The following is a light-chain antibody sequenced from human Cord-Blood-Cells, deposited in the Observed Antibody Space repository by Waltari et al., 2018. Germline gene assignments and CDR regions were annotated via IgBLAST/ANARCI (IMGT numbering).Light chain of an antibody. Sequence: DIQMTQSPSSLSASVGDRVTITCQASQDIRNYLNWYQQKPGKAPKLLIYDASNLETVVPSRFSGSGSGTDFTFTISSLQPEDIATYYCQQYDNLLTFGGGTKVEIK. CDR3: QQYDNLLT. J-gene: IGKJ4*01. CDR1: QDIRNY. V-gene: IGKV1-33*01. CDR2: DAS.